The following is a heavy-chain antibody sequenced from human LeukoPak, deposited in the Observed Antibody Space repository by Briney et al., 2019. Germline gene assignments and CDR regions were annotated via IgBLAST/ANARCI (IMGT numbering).Heavy chain of an antibody. CDR1: GFTFSSYS. D-gene: IGHD5-12*01. J-gene: IGHJ4*02. Sequence: PGGSLRLSCAASGFTFSSYSMNWVRQAPGKGLEWVSSISSSSSYIYYADSLKGRFTISRDNAKNSLYLQMFSLRADDTAVYYCARVSEPSGYGPLDHWGQGTLVTVSS. V-gene: IGHV3-21*01. CDR2: ISSSSSYI. CDR3: ARVSEPSGYGPLDH.